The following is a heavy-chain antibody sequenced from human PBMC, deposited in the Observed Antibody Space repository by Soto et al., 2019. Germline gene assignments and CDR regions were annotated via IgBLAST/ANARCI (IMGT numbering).Heavy chain of an antibody. CDR3: ARRQPPGPNMYV. V-gene: IGHV4-59*08. CDR2: IYYSGST. CDR1: GGSISSYY. J-gene: IGHJ6*03. D-gene: IGHD6-13*01. Sequence: SETLSLTCTVSGGSISSYYWSWIRQRPGKGLEWIGYIYYSGSTNYNPSLKSRVTISVDTSKNQFSLKLSPVTAADRAVYYCARRQPPGPNMYVWGKGTTVTVSS.